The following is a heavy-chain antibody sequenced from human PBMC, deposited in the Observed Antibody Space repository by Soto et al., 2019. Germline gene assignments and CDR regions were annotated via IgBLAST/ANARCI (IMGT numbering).Heavy chain of an antibody. J-gene: IGHJ4*02. CDR2: IYYTGTT. V-gene: IGHV4-59*01. Sequence: SETLSLTCTVSGGSISGYYWGWIRQPPGKGLEYIGYIYYTGTTSYNPSLQGRVTMSVDTSKNQLSLELSSVTAADTAVYYCARHYGSGTYPIDYWGQGTLVTVSS. CDR3: ARHYGSGTYPIDY. CDR1: GGSISGYY. D-gene: IGHD3-10*01.